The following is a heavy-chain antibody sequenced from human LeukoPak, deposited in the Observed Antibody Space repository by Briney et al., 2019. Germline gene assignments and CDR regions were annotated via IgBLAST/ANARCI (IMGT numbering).Heavy chain of an antibody. CDR3: ARDFCGGDCYRGWFDP. D-gene: IGHD2-21*01. J-gene: IGHJ5*02. V-gene: IGHV1-69*05. CDR2: IIPIFGTA. Sequence: ASVKVSCKASGYTFTAYAIHWVRPAPGQGLEWRGGIIPIFGTANYAQKFQGRVTITTDESTSTAYMELSSLRSEDTAVYYCARDFCGGDCYRGWFDPWGQGTLVTVSS. CDR1: GYTFTAYA.